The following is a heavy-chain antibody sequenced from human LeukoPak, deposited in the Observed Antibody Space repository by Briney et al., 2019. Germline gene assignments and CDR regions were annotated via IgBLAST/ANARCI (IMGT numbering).Heavy chain of an antibody. J-gene: IGHJ4*02. CDR3: ARDLKRAYYGSGSSY. V-gene: IGHV3-48*04. CDR2: ISSSGNTI. D-gene: IGHD3-10*01. Sequence: GGSLRLSCAASGFTFSSYSMNWVRQAPGKGLEWVSYISSSGNTIYYADSVKGRLTISRDNAKNSLYLQMNSLRAEDTAVYCCARDLKRAYYGSGSSYWGQGTLVSVSS. CDR1: GFTFSSYS.